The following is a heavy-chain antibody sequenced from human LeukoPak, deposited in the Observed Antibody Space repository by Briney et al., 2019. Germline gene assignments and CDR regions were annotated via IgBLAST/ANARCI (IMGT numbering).Heavy chain of an antibody. CDR2: ISGSGGST. CDR3: AKNPVAGPTGFDY. D-gene: IGHD6-19*01. CDR1: GFTSSSYA. J-gene: IGHJ4*02. Sequence: GGSLRPSRAASGFTSSSYAMSCVRQAPGKGLEWVSAISGSGGSTYYADSVKGRFTISRDNSTNTPYLQMNSLRVEDTAVYYCAKNPVAGPTGFDYWGQGSLVTVCS. V-gene: IGHV3-23*01.